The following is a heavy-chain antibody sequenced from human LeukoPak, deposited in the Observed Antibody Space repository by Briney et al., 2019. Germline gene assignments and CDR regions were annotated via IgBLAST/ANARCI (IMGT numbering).Heavy chain of an antibody. V-gene: IGHV4-34*01. CDR2: INHSGST. D-gene: IGHD1-14*01. CDR1: GGSFSGYY. J-gene: IGHJ6*02. Sequence: PSETLSLTRAVYGGSFSGYYWSWIRQPPGKGLEWIGEINHSGSTNYNPSLKSRVTISVDTSKNQFSLKLSSVTAADTAVYYCARKGRYNYYGMDVWGQGTTVTVSS. CDR3: ARKGRYNYYGMDV.